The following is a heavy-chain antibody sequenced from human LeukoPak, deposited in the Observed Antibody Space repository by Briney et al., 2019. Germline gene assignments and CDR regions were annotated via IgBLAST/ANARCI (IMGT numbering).Heavy chain of an antibody. CDR2: FDPEDGET. D-gene: IGHD6-19*01. V-gene: IGHV1-24*01. J-gene: IGHJ5*02. CDR3: ARDGPAVMVEFDL. Sequence: ASVKVSCKVSGYTLTELSMHWVRQAPGKGLEWMGGFDPEDGETIYAQKFQGRVTMTEDTSTDTAYMELSSLTLDDTAVYYCARDGPAVMVEFDLWGQGTLVTVSS. CDR1: GYTLTELS.